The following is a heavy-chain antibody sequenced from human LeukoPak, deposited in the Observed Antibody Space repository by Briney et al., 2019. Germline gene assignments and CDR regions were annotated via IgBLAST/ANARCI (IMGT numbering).Heavy chain of an antibody. V-gene: IGHV4-39*01. CDR1: RGSISSSTNY. D-gene: IGHD2-2*01. J-gene: IGHJ4*02. Sequence: SETLSLTCTVSRGSISSSTNYWGRIRQPPGKGLEWIGCIYCRGSTHYNPSLKSRVTISVDTSKNQFSLKLSSVTAADTAVYYCARHVPFCSSTSCSIHYFDYWGQGTLVTVSS. CDR2: IYCRGST. CDR3: ARHVPFCSSTSCSIHYFDY.